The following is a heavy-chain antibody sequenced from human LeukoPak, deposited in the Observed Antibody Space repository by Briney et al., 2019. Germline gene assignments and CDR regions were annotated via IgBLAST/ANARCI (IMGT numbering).Heavy chain of an antibody. CDR1: GFTFSSYA. D-gene: IGHD3-10*02. CDR2: IYYSGST. V-gene: IGHV4-59*01. J-gene: IGHJ6*02. Sequence: GSLRLSCAASGFTFSSYAMSWIRQPPGKGLEWIGYIYYSGSTNYNPSLKSRVTISIDTSKNQFSLRLSSVTAADTAVYYCARVGTMFYGMDVWGQGTTVTVSS. CDR3: ARVGTMFYGMDV.